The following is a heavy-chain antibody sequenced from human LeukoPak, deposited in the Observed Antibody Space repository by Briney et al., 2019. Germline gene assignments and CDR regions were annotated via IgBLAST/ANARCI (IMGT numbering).Heavy chain of an antibody. J-gene: IGHJ4*02. CDR3: ARDGAAYYDILTGYYPDDY. V-gene: IGHV3-30-3*01. Sequence: PGRSLRLSCAASGFTFSSYAMHWVRQAPGKGLEWVAVISYDGSNKYYADSVKGRFTISRDNSKNTLYLQMNSLRADDTAVYYCARDGAAYYDILTGYYPDDYWGQGTLVTVSS. D-gene: IGHD3-9*01. CDR1: GFTFSSYA. CDR2: ISYDGSNK.